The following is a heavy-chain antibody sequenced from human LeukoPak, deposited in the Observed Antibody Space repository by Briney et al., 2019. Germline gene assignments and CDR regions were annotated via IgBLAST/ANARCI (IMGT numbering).Heavy chain of an antibody. CDR1: GGTFSSYA. CDR3: ARMGPYGDYTWYYFDY. Sequence: SVKVSCEASGGTFSSYAISWVRQAPGQGLEWMGGIIPIFGTANYAQKFQGRVTITADESTSTAYMELSSLRSEDTAVYYCARMGPYGDYTWYYFDYWGQGTLVTVSS. D-gene: IGHD4-17*01. CDR2: IIPIFGTA. V-gene: IGHV1-69*13. J-gene: IGHJ4*02.